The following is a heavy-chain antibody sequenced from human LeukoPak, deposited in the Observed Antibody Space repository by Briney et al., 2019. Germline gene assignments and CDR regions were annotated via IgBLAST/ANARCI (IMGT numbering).Heavy chain of an antibody. Sequence: GGSLRLSCAASGFTVSSNYMSWVRQAPGKGLEWVSVIYSGGSTYYADSVKGRFTISRDNSKNTLYLQMNSLRAEDTAVYYCAKFSSSWHNYYYYYYYGMDVWGQGTTVTVSS. J-gene: IGHJ6*02. CDR2: IYSGGST. CDR3: AKFSSSWHNYYYYYYYGMDV. CDR1: GFTVSSNY. D-gene: IGHD6-13*01. V-gene: IGHV3-53*01.